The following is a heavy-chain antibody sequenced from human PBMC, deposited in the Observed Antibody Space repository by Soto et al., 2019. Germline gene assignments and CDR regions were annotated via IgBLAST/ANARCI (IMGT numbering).Heavy chain of an antibody. D-gene: IGHD1-1*01. V-gene: IGHV4-59*01. J-gene: IGHJ6*03. CDR1: GGSISNYY. Sequence: SETLSLTCTVSGGSISNYYWSWIRQPPGKGLEWIGYIYYSGSTNYNPSLKSRVTISVDTSKNQFSLKLSSVTAADTAVYYCARVSSGNYYYYYYMDVWGKGTTVTVSS. CDR3: ARVSSGNYYYYYYMDV. CDR2: IYYSGST.